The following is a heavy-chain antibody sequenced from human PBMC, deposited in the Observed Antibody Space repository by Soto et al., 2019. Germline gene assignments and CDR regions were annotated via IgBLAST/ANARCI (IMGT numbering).Heavy chain of an antibody. CDR2: INVGTGNT. V-gene: IGHV1-3*01. CDR1: GYTFTTYA. CDR3: ARDRGCINGVCWEGCFDP. D-gene: IGHD2-8*01. J-gene: IGHJ5*02. Sequence: ASVKVSCKASGYTFTTYAIHWMRQAPGQSLEWMGWINVGTGNTKFSQKFQGRVTLTRDTSASTAYLELSSLRSEDTAVYYCARDRGCINGVCWEGCFDPWGQGTLVTVSS.